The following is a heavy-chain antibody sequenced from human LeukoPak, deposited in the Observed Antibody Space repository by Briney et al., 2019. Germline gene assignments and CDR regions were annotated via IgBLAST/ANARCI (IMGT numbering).Heavy chain of an antibody. V-gene: IGHV3-23*01. D-gene: IGHD6-19*01. CDR3: AKRFHSSGWFYYYDMDV. CDR1: GFTFSSYA. CDR2: ISDSGDST. J-gene: IGHJ6*02. Sequence: GGSLRLSCAASGFTFSSYAMSWVRQAPGKGLEWVAGISDSGDSTYYADSVKGRFTISRDNSKNTLYLQMNSLRAEDTAVYYCAKRFHSSGWFYYYDMDVWDQGTTVTVSS.